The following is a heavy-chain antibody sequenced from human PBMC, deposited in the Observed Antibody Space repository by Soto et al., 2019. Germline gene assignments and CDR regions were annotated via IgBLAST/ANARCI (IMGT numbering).Heavy chain of an antibody. CDR2: IYYTGSI. D-gene: IGHD3-22*01. CDR3: AKKTESAYYYDSSGPSGWFDP. CDR1: GGSLSNNY. J-gene: IGHJ5*02. V-gene: IGHV4-59*12. Sequence: SETLSLTCTVSGGSLSNNYWSWIRQPPGKALEWIGYIYYTGSIKYNPSLESRVTLSLDTSKNQFSMKLSSVTAADTAVYYCAKKTESAYYYDSSGPSGWFDPWGQGTLVNVSS.